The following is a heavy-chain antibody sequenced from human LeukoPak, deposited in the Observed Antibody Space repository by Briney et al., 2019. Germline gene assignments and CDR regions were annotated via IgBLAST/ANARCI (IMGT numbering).Heavy chain of an antibody. CDR2: ITGDGGSK. J-gene: IGHJ3*01. CDR1: GFTFNNCA. CDR3: GKGEATVPTPVDAFDF. D-gene: IGHD5-12*01. Sequence: GGSLRLSCAASGFTFNNCAMTWVRQAPGKGLEWVSAITGDGGSKFYAVSVKGRIIISRDNSKTTLYLQMNSLSGHDPDMYYFGKGEATVPTPVDAFDFWGQGTMVTVSS. V-gene: IGHV3-23*01.